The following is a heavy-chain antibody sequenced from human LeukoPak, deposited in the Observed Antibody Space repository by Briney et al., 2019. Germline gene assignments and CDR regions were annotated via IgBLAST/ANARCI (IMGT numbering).Heavy chain of an antibody. CDR2: IYSGGST. Sequence: GGSLRLSCAASGFTVSSNYMSWVRQAPGKGLEWVSVIYSGGSTYYADSVKGRFTISRDNSKNTLYLQMNSLRAEDTAVYYCARDSSPQGYYYYGMDVWGQGTTVTVSS. J-gene: IGHJ6*02. V-gene: IGHV3-66*01. CDR3: ARDSSPQGYYYYGMDV. CDR1: GFTVSSNY.